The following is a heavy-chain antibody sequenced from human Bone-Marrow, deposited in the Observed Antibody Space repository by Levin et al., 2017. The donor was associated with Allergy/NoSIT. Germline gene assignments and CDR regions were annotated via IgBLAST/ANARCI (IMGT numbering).Heavy chain of an antibody. V-gene: IGHV3-53*01. Sequence: ETLSLTCAVSGFTVSNNYMSWVRQAPGKGLEWVSLIYSDGTIDYADSVKGRFTISRDNSKNTLSLQMNSLTADDTAVYYCAGGPRRSYWGQGTLVTVSS. CDR3: AGGPRRSY. D-gene: IGHD3-16*01. CDR1: GFTVSNNY. J-gene: IGHJ4*02. CDR2: IYSDGTI.